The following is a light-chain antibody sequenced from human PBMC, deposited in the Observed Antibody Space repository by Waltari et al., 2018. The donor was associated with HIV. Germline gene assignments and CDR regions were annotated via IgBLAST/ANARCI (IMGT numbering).Light chain of an antibody. CDR1: SANLGNNY. V-gene: IGLV1-51*01. J-gene: IGLJ2*01. CDR2: DNN. Sequence: QSVFPPPPSVSAAPRQKLTISCSGRSANLGNNYLSWYQQLPAAAPKVFIYDNNKRPSGIPDRFSGSKSGTSATLGITGLQTGDEADYYCGAWDSSLSVVVFGGGTKVTVL. CDR3: GAWDSSLSVVV.